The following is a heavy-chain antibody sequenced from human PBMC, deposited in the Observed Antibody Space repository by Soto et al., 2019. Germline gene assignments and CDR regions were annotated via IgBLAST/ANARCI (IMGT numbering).Heavy chain of an antibody. CDR3: ARDLSLTPMDV. J-gene: IGHJ6*03. D-gene: IGHD3-9*01. CDR1: GYTFTSYG. Sequence: ASVKVSCKASGYTFTSYGITWVGQAPGQGLEWMGWIGAYNGNTNYAQNLQGRVTMTTDTSTSTAYMELRSLRSDDTAVYYCARDLSLTPMDVWGKGTTVTVSS. CDR2: IGAYNGNT. V-gene: IGHV1-18*01.